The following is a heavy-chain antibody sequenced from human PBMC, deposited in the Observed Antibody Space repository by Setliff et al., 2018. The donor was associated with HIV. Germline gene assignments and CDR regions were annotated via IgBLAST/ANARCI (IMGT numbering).Heavy chain of an antibody. V-gene: IGHV3-30*02. CDR2: IRYDGSNK. J-gene: IGHJ2*01. Sequence: GGSLRLSCAASGFTFSTYGMHWVRQAPGKGLEWVAFIRYDGSNKYYADSVKGRFTISRDNSKNALHLQMISLRAEDTALYYCAKYMEYDTSVYYHWYFDLWGRGALVTVSS. CDR1: GFTFSTYG. CDR3: AKYMEYDTSVYYHWYFDL. D-gene: IGHD3-22*01.